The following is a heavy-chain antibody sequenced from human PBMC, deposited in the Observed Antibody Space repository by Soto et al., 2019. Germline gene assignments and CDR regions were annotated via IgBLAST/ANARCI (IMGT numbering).Heavy chain of an antibody. CDR3: ASTYYDFWSGYYSVYYMDV. CDR2: ISSSSSTI. V-gene: IGHV3-48*01. CDR1: GFTFSSYS. Sequence: PGGSLRLSCAASGFTFSSYSMNWVRQAPGKGLEWVSYISSSSSTIYYADSVKGRFTISRDNAKNSLYLQMNSLRAEDTAVYYCASTYYDFWSGYYSVYYMDVWGKGTTVTVSS. D-gene: IGHD3-3*01. J-gene: IGHJ6*03.